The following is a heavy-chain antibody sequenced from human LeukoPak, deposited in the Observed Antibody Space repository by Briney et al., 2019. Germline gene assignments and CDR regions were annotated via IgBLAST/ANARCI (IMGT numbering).Heavy chain of an antibody. V-gene: IGHV5-51*01. D-gene: IGHD1-26*01. J-gene: IGHJ5*02. CDR3: ARRGRGDWFDP. CDR1: GYDFTTYW. CDR2: IWPGDSDT. Sequence: GESLKTSCKTSGYDFTTYWSGWVRQMPGKVLECMGIIWPGDSDTRYSPSFQGQVTISADTTISTVYLQWSSQNVSDTAIYYCARRGRGDWFDPWGQGTLVTVS.